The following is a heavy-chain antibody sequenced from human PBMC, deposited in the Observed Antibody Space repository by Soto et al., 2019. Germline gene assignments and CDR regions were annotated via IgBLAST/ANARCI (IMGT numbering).Heavy chain of an antibody. V-gene: IGHV4-31*03. CDR3: ARGGAVVVPAAIPPYYYGMDV. D-gene: IGHD2-2*01. CDR2: IYYSGST. J-gene: IGHJ6*02. CDR1: GGSIGGSNYF. Sequence: SETLSLTCTVSGGSIGGSNYFWSWIRQHPGKGLEWIGYIYYSGSTYYNPSLKSRVTISVDTSKNQFSLKLSSVTAADTAVYYCARGGAVVVPAAIPPYYYGMDVWGQGTTVTVSS.